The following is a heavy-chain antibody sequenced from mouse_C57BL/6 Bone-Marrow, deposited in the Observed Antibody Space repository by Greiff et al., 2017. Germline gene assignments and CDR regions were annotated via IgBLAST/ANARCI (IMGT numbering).Heavy chain of an antibody. D-gene: IGHD2-5*01. CDR1: GYTFTSYW. J-gene: IGHJ3*01. V-gene: IGHV1-72*01. CDR3: ARGDYCSNYSFAY. Sequence: QVHVKQPGAELVKPGASVKLSCKASGYTFTSYWMHWVKQRPGRGLEWIGRIDPNSGSTKYNEKFKSKATLTVDKPSSTAYMQLSSLTSEDSAVSYCARGDYCSNYSFAYWGQGTLVTVSA. CDR2: IDPNSGST.